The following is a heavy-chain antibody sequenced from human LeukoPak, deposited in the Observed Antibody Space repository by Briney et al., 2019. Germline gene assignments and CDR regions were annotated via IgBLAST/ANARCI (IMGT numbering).Heavy chain of an antibody. J-gene: IGHJ4*02. CDR3: AGGNYYGSGSRPGYLGH. D-gene: IGHD3-10*01. CDR1: GFTFDDYG. CDR2: IYWDGGST. Sequence: PGGSLRLSCAASGFTFDDYGMSWVRQAPGKGLEWVSGIYWDGGSTAYADSVKGRFTISRDNAKNSLYLQMNSLRVEDTAIYYCAGGNYYGSGSRPGYLGHWGLGTLVTVAS. V-gene: IGHV3-20*04.